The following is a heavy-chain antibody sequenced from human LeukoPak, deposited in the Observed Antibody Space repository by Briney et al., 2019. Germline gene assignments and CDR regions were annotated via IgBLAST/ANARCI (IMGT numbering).Heavy chain of an antibody. V-gene: IGHV3-23*01. Sequence: PGGSLRLSCAASGFTFSSYAMSWVRQAPGKGLELVSAISGSGGSTYYADSVKGRFTISRDNSKNTLYLQMNSLRAEDTAVYYCANTGYSSSWGEYFQHWGQGTLVTVSS. CDR2: ISGSGGST. J-gene: IGHJ1*01. D-gene: IGHD6-13*01. CDR3: ANTGYSSSWGEYFQH. CDR1: GFTFSSYA.